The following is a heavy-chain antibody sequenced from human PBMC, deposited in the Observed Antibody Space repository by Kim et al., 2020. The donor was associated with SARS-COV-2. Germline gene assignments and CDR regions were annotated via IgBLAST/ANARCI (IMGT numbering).Heavy chain of an antibody. CDR3: ARLSSYDILTGG. V-gene: IGHV5-10-1*01. J-gene: IGHJ3*01. D-gene: IGHD3-9*01. Sequence: NYSPSFQGHVTISADKSISTAYLQWSSLKASDTAMYYCARLSSYDILTGGWGQGTMVTVSS.